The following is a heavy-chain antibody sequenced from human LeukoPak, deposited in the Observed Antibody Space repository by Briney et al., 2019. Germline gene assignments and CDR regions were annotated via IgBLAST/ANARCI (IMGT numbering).Heavy chain of an antibody. J-gene: IGHJ4*02. CDR3: AVGYCSGGSCYSLGY. Sequence: GASVKVSCKASGSTFTGYYMHWVRQAPGQGLEWMGWINPNSGGTNYAQKFQGWVTMTRDTSISTAYMELSRLRSDDTAVYYCAVGYCSGGSCYSLGYWGQGTLVTVSS. V-gene: IGHV1-2*04. CDR1: GSTFTGYY. D-gene: IGHD2-15*01. CDR2: INPNSGGT.